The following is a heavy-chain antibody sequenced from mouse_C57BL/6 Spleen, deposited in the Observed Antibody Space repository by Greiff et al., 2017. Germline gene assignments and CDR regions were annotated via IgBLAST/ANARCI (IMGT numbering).Heavy chain of an antibody. Sequence: QVQLQQPGAELVKPGASVKVSCKASGYTFTSYWMHWVKQRPGQGLEWIGRIHPSDSDTNYNQKFKGKATLTVDKSSSTAYMQLSSLTSEDSAVYYCAIDYGSSPYWYFDVWGTGTTVTVSS. CDR2: IHPSDSDT. J-gene: IGHJ1*03. CDR1: GYTFTSYW. CDR3: AIDYGSSPYWYFDV. V-gene: IGHV1-74*01. D-gene: IGHD1-1*01.